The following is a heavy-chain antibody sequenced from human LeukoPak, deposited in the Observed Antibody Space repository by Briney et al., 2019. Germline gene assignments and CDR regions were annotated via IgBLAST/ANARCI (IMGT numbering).Heavy chain of an antibody. CDR3: AGYCSSTSCYGGVY. Sequence: PSETLSLTCTVSGGSISSYYWSWIRQPAGKGLEWIGRIYTSGSTNYNPSLKSRVTMSVDTSKNQFSLKLSSVTAADTAVYYCAGYCSSTSCYGGVYWGQGTLVTVSS. CDR1: GGSISSYY. D-gene: IGHD2-2*03. CDR2: IYTSGST. V-gene: IGHV4-4*07. J-gene: IGHJ4*02.